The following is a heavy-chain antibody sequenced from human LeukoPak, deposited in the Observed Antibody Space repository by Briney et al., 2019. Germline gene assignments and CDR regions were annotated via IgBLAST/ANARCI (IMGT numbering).Heavy chain of an antibody. CDR1: GFTVSSKY. J-gene: IGHJ4*02. CDR3: ARRDSSSWSFDY. Sequence: GGSLRLSCAASGFTVSSKYMGWVRQAPGRGLEWVSVIYSGGSTLYADSVKGRFTISRDNSKNTLYLQMNSLRAEDTAVYYCARRDSSSWSFDYWGQGTLATVSS. V-gene: IGHV3-66*02. D-gene: IGHD6-13*01. CDR2: IYSGGST.